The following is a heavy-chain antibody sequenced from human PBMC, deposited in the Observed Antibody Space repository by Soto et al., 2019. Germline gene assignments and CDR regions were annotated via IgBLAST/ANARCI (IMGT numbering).Heavy chain of an antibody. Sequence: QVQLVQSGAEVKKPGASVKVSCKASGYTFTSYDINWVRQATGQGLEWLGWMNPNSGNTGYAQKFQGRVTMTRDTSISTAYMELISLRSEDTAVYYCARGPGTRFGEPRKNWFDPWGQGTLVTVSS. CDR1: GYTFTSYD. D-gene: IGHD3-10*01. CDR3: ARGPGTRFGEPRKNWFDP. CDR2: MNPNSGNT. J-gene: IGHJ5*02. V-gene: IGHV1-8*01.